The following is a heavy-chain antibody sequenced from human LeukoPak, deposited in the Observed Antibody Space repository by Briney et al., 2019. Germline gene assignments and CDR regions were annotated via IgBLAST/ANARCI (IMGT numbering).Heavy chain of an antibody. J-gene: IGHJ4*02. CDR1: GFTFSNYV. CDR2: ISGSGGST. CDR3: ARLQGDSGWYYFDY. V-gene: IGHV3-23*01. Sequence: GGSLRLSCAASGFTFSNYVMSWVRQAPGKELEWVSAISGSGGSTYYADSVKGRFAISRDNSRNSLFLQMNSLRVEDTAVYFCARLQGDSGWYYFDYWGQGTLVTVSS. D-gene: IGHD6-19*01.